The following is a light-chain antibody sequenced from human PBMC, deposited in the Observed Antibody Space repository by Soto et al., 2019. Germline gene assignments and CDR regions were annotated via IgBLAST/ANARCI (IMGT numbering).Light chain of an antibody. CDR2: GAS. CDR1: QSVRSN. V-gene: IGKV3-15*01. Sequence: EIVMTQSPATLSVSPGERATLSCRASQSVRSNLAWYQQKPGQAPRLLIYGASTRATGVPLRFSGSGSGTEFTLTISSLQSEDFAVYYCQQCDTWPRTFGQGTKVEIK. CDR3: QQCDTWPRT. J-gene: IGKJ1*01.